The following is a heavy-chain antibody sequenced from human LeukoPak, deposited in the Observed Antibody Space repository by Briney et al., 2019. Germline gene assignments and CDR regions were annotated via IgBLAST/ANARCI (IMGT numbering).Heavy chain of an antibody. J-gene: IGHJ6*02. D-gene: IGHD3-9*01. CDR2: ISGSGGST. Sequence: GGSLRLSCAASGFTFSSYAMSWVRQAPGKGLEWVSAISGSGGSTYYADSVKGRFTISRDNSKNTLYLQMNSLRAEDTAVYYCAKSSHPTYTYCDILTGYGSVDVWGQGTTVTVSS. CDR3: AKSSHPTYTYCDILTGYGSVDV. V-gene: IGHV3-23*01. CDR1: GFTFSSYA.